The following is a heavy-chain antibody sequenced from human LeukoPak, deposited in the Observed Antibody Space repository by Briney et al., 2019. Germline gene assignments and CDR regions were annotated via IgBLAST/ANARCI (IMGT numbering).Heavy chain of an antibody. V-gene: IGHV4-39*01. D-gene: IGHD1-1*01. Sequence: PSETLSLTCTVSGDSISSSSYYWGWIRQPPGKGLEWIGNSYYSGNTYYNPSLRSRVTISVDTSKNQFSLKVNSVTAADTAVYYCARYIRTTATTSSLPGGGMDVWGQGTTVTVSS. CDR3: ARYIRTTATTSSLPGGGMDV. CDR1: GDSISSSSYY. CDR2: SYYSGNT. J-gene: IGHJ6*02.